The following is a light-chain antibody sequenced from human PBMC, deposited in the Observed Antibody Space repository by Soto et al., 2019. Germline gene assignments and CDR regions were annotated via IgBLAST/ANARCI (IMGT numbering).Light chain of an antibody. V-gene: IGLV2-18*02. CDR1: SSDVGTYNR. CDR2: EVS. J-gene: IGLJ3*02. CDR3: SSYTSSYTSSHTWV. Sequence: QPVLTQPPSVSGSPGQSVTISCTGTSSDVGTYNRVSWFQQPPGTAPKLIIYEVSNRPSGVPDRFSGSKSGNTASLSISGLRAEDEADYYCSSYTSSYTSSHTWVFGGGTKLTVL.